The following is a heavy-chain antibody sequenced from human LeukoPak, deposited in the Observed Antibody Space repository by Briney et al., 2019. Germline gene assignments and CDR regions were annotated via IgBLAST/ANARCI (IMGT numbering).Heavy chain of an antibody. CDR1: GFTFSSYG. J-gene: IGHJ4*02. V-gene: IGHV3-30*18. CDR3: AKEGGYSYGSQFDY. CDR2: ISYDGSNK. Sequence: GGSLRLSCAASGFTFSSYGMHWVRQAPGKGLEWVAVISYDGSNKYYADSVKGRFTISRDNSKNTLYLQMNSLRAEDTAVYYCAKEGGYSYGSQFDYWGQGTLVTVSS. D-gene: IGHD5-18*01.